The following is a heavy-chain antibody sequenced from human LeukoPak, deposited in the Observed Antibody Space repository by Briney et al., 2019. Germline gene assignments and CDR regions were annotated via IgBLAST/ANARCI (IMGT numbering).Heavy chain of an antibody. CDR2: ISGSGGST. Sequence: GGSLRLSCAASGFTFSSYAMSWVRQAPGKGLEWVSAISGSGGSTYYADSVKGRFTISRDNSKNTLYLQMNSLRAEDTALYYCAKDYYDSSGYPEYFQHWGQGTLVTVSS. J-gene: IGHJ1*01. CDR3: AKDYYDSSGYPEYFQH. CDR1: GFTFSSYA. D-gene: IGHD3-22*01. V-gene: IGHV3-23*01.